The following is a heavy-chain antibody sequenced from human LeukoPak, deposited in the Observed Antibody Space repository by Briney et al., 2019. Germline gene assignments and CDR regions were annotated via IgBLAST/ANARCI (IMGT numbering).Heavy chain of an antibody. V-gene: IGHV3-15*01. CDR2: IKSKTDGGTT. CDR1: GVTFSNAW. J-gene: IGHJ4*01. D-gene: IGHD2-15*01. Sequence: GGSLRLSCVGSGVTFSNAWMSWIRQAPGKRLQWVGHIKSKTDGGTTEYAAPVKGRFTISRDDSKNTLYLQMNSLKSEDAALYYCTALGAASEYWGQGALVTVSS. CDR3: TALGAASEY.